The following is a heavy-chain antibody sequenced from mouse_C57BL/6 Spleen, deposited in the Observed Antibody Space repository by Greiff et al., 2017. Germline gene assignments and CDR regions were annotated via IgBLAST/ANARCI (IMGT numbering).Heavy chain of an antibody. V-gene: IGHV1-53*01. CDR2: INPSNGGT. Sequence: QVQLQQSGTELVKPGASVKLSCKASGYTFTSYWMHWVKQRPGQGLEWIGNINPSNGGTNYNEKFKSKATLTVDKSSSTAYMQLSSLTSEDSAVYYCARTAQATLAWFAYWGQGTLVTVAA. CDR3: ARTAQATLAWFAY. D-gene: IGHD3-2*02. CDR1: GYTFTSYW. J-gene: IGHJ3*01.